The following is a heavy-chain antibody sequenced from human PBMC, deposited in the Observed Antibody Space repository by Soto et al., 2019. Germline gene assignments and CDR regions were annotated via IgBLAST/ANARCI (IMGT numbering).Heavy chain of an antibody. J-gene: IGHJ4*02. CDR3: ATSFRYFDN. D-gene: IGHD3-9*01. V-gene: IGHV3-23*01. Sequence: WGSLRLSCAGSGFTPTTTPLIFVRQPPGKGLEWVTTISGTASRTYYVDSVKGRFFISRDNSKNTVTLQMNNLTLDDTAVYYCATSFRYFDNWGQGTRVTRLL. CDR2: ISGTASRT. CDR1: GFTPTTTP.